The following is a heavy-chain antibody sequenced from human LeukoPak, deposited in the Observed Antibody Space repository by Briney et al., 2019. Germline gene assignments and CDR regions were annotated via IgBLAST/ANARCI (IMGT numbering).Heavy chain of an antibody. CDR2: IIPIFGTA. V-gene: IGHV1-69*05. J-gene: IGHJ4*02. Sequence: SVKVSCKASGGTFSSYAISWVRQAPGQGLEWMGGIIPIFGTANYAQKFQGRVTITTDESTSTAYMELSSLRSEDTDVYYCARDAPYYYDSSGIDYWGQGTLVTVSS. CDR3: ARDAPYYYDSSGIDY. D-gene: IGHD3-22*01. CDR1: GGTFSSYA.